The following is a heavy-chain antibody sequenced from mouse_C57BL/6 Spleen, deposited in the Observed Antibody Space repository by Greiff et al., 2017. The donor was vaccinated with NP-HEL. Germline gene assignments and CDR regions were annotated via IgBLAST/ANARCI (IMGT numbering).Heavy chain of an antibody. CDR3: ARSGRGSSYGMDY. CDR1: GYTFTSYW. Sequence: QVQLQQPGAELVRPGSSVKLSCKASGYTFTSYWMDWVKQRPGQGLEWIGNIYPSDSETHYNQKFKDKATLTVDKSSSTAYMQLSSLTSEDSAVYYCARSGRGSSYGMDYWGQGTSVTVSS. D-gene: IGHD1-1*01. CDR2: IYPSDSET. J-gene: IGHJ4*01. V-gene: IGHV1-61*01.